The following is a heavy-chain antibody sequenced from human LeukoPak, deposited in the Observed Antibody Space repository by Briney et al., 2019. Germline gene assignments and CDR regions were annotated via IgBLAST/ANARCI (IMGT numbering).Heavy chain of an antibody. CDR2: IYYSGST. V-gene: IGHV4-61*01. D-gene: IGHD2-21*01. Sequence: SETLSLTCTVSGGSVSSGSYYWSWIRQPPGKGLEWIGYIYYSGSTNYNPSLKSRVTISVDTSKNQFSLKLSSVTAADTAVYYCARGFHIAPDYWGQGTLVTASS. J-gene: IGHJ4*02. CDR1: GGSVSSGSYY. CDR3: ARGFHIAPDY.